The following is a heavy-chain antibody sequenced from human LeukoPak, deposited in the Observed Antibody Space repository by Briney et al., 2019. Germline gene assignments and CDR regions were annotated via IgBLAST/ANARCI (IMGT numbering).Heavy chain of an antibody. CDR3: ARSPYYDFWSGLGGYYMDV. CDR2: IYYSGST. D-gene: IGHD3-3*01. CDR1: GDSIRSGIYS. Sequence: SETLSLTCTISGDSIRSGIYSTWIRLTPGRGLEWIGYIYYSGSTNYNPPLKSRVTISVDTSKNQFSLKLSSVTAADTAVYYCARSPYYDFWSGLGGYYMDVWGKGTTVTVSS. J-gene: IGHJ6*03. V-gene: IGHV4-61*01.